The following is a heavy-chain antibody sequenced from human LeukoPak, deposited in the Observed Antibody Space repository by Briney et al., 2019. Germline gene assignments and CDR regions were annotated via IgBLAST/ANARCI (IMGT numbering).Heavy chain of an antibody. V-gene: IGHV4-4*07. CDR1: GGSISSYC. Sequence: SETLSLTCTVSGGSISSYCWSWIRQPAGKGLEWIGRIYTSGSTNYNPSLKSRVTMSVDTSKNQFSLKLSSVTAADTAVYYCARDGWYCSSTSCHFDYWGQGTLVTVSS. CDR3: ARDGWYCSSTSCHFDY. D-gene: IGHD2-2*01. J-gene: IGHJ4*02. CDR2: IYTSGST.